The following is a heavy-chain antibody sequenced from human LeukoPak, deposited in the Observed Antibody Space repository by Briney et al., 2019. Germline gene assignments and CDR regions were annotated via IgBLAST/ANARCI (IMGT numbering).Heavy chain of an antibody. CDR3: ARDPYYYGSGSYFVPLSDYYYYGMDV. Sequence: ASVKVSCKASGYTFTSYGVSWVRQAPGQGLEWMGWISAYNGNTNYAQKLQGRVTMTTGTSTSTAYMELRSLRSDDTAVYYCARDPYYYGSGSYFVPLSDYYYYGMDVWGQGTTVTVSS. J-gene: IGHJ6*02. CDR2: ISAYNGNT. CDR1: GYTFTSYG. V-gene: IGHV1-18*01. D-gene: IGHD3-10*01.